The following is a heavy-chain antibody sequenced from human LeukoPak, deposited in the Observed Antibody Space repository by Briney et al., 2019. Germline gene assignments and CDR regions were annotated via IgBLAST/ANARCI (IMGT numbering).Heavy chain of an antibody. V-gene: IGHV6-1*01. CDR3: ARDDVGRRYDY. D-gene: IGHD1-26*01. J-gene: IGHJ4*02. CDR2: TYYRSNWIN. CDR1: GDXLFSSTAA. Sequence: SQTLSLTCAISGDXLFSSTAAWHWIRQSPSRGLEWLGRTYYRSNWINEYAISVRGRIAINPDTSKNQFSLQLNSVTPEYTAVYFCARDDVGRRYDYWGQGIRVTVSS.